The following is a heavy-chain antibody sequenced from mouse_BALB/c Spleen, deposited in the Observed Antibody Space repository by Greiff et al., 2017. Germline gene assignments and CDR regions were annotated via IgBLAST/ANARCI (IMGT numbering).Heavy chain of an antibody. CDR3: ANYEYVAD. V-gene: IGHV1-7*01. Sequence: QVQLQQSGAELAKPGASVKMSCKASGYTFTSYWMHWVKQRPGQGLEWIGYINPSTGYTEYNQKFKDKATLTADKSSSTAYMQLSSLTSEDSAVYYCANYEYVADWGQGTLVTVSA. J-gene: IGHJ3*01. CDR1: GYTFTSYW. D-gene: IGHD2-4*01. CDR2: INPSTGYT.